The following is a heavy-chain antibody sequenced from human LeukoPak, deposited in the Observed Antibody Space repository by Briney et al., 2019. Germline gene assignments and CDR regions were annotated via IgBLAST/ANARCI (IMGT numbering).Heavy chain of an antibody. CDR1: GFTFSSYW. J-gene: IGHJ4*02. Sequence: QAGGSLRLSCAASGFTFSSYWMSWVHQAPGKGLEWVANIKQDGSEKYYVDSVKGRFTISRDNAKNSLYLQMNNLRAEDTAIYYCDFFSYYYDITGKSGYYDYWGQGNLVTVSS. CDR2: IKQDGSEK. CDR3: DFFSYYYDITGKSGYYDY. V-gene: IGHV3-7*01. D-gene: IGHD3-22*01.